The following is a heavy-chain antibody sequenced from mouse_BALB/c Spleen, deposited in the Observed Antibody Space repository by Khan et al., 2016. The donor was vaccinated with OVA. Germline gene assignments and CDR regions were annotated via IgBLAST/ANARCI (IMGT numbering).Heavy chain of an antibody. J-gene: IGHJ2*01. CDR3: ARSIMAN. CDR2: ISYSGST. CDR1: GYSITSDYA. V-gene: IGHV3-2*02. Sequence: QLEESGPGLVKPSQSLSLTCTVTGYSITSDYAWNWIRQFPGNKLEWTGYISYSGSTSYNPSLKSRISITRDTSKNQFFLQLNSVTTEDTATYYCARSIMANWGQGTTLTVSS.